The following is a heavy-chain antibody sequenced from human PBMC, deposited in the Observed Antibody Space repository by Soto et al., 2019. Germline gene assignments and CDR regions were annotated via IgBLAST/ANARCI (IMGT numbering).Heavy chain of an antibody. J-gene: IGHJ4*01. CDR2: IYHGGTT. V-gene: IGHV4-38-2*02. CDR1: AYSISSVSY. Sequence: SEPLSLPCTVSAYSISSVSYWALIRQPPGKGPEWIASIYHGGTTFYNPSLKSRITISVDTSNNQFSLKLTSVTAADTAVYYCARVHVMVVAGSTFDYWGHGTLVTVSS. CDR3: ARVHVMVVAGSTFDY. D-gene: IGHD6-19*01.